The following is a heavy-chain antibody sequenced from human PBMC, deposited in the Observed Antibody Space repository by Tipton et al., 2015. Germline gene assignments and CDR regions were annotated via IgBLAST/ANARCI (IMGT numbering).Heavy chain of an antibody. V-gene: IGHV4-59*01. CDR1: DGSISSYY. D-gene: IGHD3-10*01. CDR3: ARSDVERNTVFVFEI. J-gene: IGHJ3*02. CDR2: IYYSGST. Sequence: TLSLTCTVSDGSISSYYWSWIRQPPGKGLEWIGYIYYSGSTNYNPSLKSRVTISVDTSNKQISLNLSSVTAADSAVYYCARSDVERNTVFVFEIWGPGTMVTFSS.